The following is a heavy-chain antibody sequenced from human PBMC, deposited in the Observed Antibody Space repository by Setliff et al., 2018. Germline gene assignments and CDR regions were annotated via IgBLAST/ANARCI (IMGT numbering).Heavy chain of an antibody. V-gene: IGHV3-11*04. J-gene: IGHJ3*02. Sequence: PGGSLRLSCAASGFTFSNYYMTWIRQAPGKGLEWISYIHDSGNPTYYADSVKGRFTVSRDNAKNSLYLEMNSLRAEDTAVYYCARGRYCSTQDAFDIWGQGTMVTVSS. CDR2: IHDSGNPT. CDR3: ARGRYCSTQDAFDI. CDR1: GFTFSNYY. D-gene: IGHD2-2*01.